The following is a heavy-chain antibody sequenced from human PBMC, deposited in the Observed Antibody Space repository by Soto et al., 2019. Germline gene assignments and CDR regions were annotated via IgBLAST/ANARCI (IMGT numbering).Heavy chain of an antibody. CDR3: TRGQQWLGGAYYYGKD. CDR1: GYTFTSYG. V-gene: IGHV1-18*01. D-gene: IGHD6-19*01. J-gene: IGHJ6*01. Sequence: QVPLVQSGAEVKKPGASVKVSCKASGYTFTSYGITWVRQAPGQGLEWMGWISAYNGNTNYAQKLQGRVTMTTDTYPPTADMELSSVRFADTSVYYRTRGQQWLGGAYYYGKD. CDR2: ISAYNGNT.